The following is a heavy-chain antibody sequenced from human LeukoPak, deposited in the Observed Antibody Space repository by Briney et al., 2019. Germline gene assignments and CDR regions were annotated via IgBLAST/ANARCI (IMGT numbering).Heavy chain of an antibody. Sequence: ASVKVSCKASGYTFTSYYMHWVRQAPGQGLEWMGIINPSGGSTSDAQKFQGRVTMTRDMSTSTVYMEVSSLRSEDTAVYYCARDRPSIAVAGLFDYWGQGTLVTVSS. J-gene: IGHJ4*02. CDR1: GYTFTSYY. CDR2: INPSGGST. V-gene: IGHV1-46*01. CDR3: ARDRPSIAVAGLFDY. D-gene: IGHD6-19*01.